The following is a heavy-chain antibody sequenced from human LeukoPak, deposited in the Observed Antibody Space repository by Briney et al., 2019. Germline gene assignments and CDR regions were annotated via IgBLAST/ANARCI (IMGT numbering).Heavy chain of an antibody. D-gene: IGHD3-3*01. CDR2: IYYSGST. CDR1: GGSISSSSYY. V-gene: IGHV4-39*01. Sequence: SETLSLTCTVSGGSISSSSYYWGWIRQPPGKGLEWIGSIYYSGSTYDNPSLNSRGTISVDTSKNQFSLKLSSVTAADTAVYYCARSPVLRFLEWLLLLDYWGQGTLVTVSS. CDR3: ARSPVLRFLEWLLLLDY. J-gene: IGHJ4*02.